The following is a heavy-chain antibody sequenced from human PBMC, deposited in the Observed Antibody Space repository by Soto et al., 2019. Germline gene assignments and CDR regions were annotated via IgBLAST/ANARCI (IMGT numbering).Heavy chain of an antibody. CDR1: GGSFGGYY. CDR3: ARGGPRIWGSCRYRYYFDY. J-gene: IGHJ4*02. V-gene: IGHV4-34*01. D-gene: IGHD3-16*02. Sequence: QVQLQQWGAGLLKPSETLSLTCAVYGGSFGGYYWSWIRQPPGKGLEWIGEINHSGSPNSNPSLKSRVTISVDTYKSQFSLTLSSVTAAYTAVYYCARGGPRIWGSCRYRYYFDYWGQGTLVTVSS. CDR2: INHSGSP.